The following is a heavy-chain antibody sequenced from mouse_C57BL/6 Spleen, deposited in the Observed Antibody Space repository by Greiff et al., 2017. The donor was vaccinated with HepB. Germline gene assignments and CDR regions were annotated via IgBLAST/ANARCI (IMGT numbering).Heavy chain of an antibody. CDR2: INPNNGGT. CDR3: ARWRKYCARSYDMDY. D-gene: IGHD1-3*01. CDR1: GYTFTDYN. V-gene: IGHV1-18*01. Sequence: EVQLQQSGPELVKPGASVKIPCKASGYTFTDYNMDWVKQSHGKSLEWIGDINPNNGGTIYNQKFKGKATLTVDKSSSTAYMELRSLPSADTAVDDCARWRKYCARSYDMDYVRQGTSGTVSS. J-gene: IGHJ4*01.